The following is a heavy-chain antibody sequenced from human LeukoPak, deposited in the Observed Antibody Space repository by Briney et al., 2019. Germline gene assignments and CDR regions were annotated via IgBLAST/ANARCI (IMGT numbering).Heavy chain of an antibody. J-gene: IGHJ5*02. D-gene: IGHD3-10*02. CDR1: GGSISSSSYY. V-gene: IGHV4-39*07. CDR3: ARASIAKPGVRSRNNWFDP. Sequence: PSETLSLTCTVSGGSISSSSYYWGWIRQPPGKGLEWIGSIYYSGSTYYNPSLKSRVTISVDTSKNQFSLKLSSVTAADTAVYYCARASIAKPGVRSRNNWFDPWGQGTLVTVSS. CDR2: IYYSGST.